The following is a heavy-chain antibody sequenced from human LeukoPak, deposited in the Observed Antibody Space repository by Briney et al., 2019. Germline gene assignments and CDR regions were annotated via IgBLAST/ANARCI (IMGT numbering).Heavy chain of an antibody. D-gene: IGHD3-9*01. CDR1: GDSISSGDYY. CDR2: IYYSGST. V-gene: IGHV4-61*08. CDR3: ARVSWFPGSSYYYMDV. Sequence: PSQTLSLTCAVSGDSISSGDYYWSWIRQPPGKGLEWIGYIYYSGSTNYNPSLKSRVTISVDTSKTQFSLRLSSVTAADTAVYFCARVSWFPGSSYYYMDVWGKGTTVTVSS. J-gene: IGHJ6*03.